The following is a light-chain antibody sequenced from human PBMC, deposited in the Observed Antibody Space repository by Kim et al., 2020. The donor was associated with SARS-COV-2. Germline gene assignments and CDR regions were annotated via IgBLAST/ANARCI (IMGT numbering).Light chain of an antibody. CDR3: QVWDSSTGI. CDR2: RDT. J-gene: IGLJ2*01. V-gene: IGLV3-9*01. Sequence: SVSLGQTARITGGVNNIGSKSVHCTKQNPGLAPVLVIYRDTNRPSGIPERFSGSNSGNTATLSISRAPAGDEADYYCQVWDSSTGIFGGGTQLTVL. CDR1: NIGSKS.